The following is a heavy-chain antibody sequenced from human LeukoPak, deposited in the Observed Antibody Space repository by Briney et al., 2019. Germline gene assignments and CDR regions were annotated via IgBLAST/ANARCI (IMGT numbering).Heavy chain of an antibody. CDR2: IYPGDSDT. D-gene: IGHD6-19*01. CDR1: GYSFTSYW. V-gene: IGHV5-51*01. J-gene: IGHJ5*02. CDR3: ACIFFNSSGHNWFDP. Sequence: GASLKISCKGSGYSFTSYWIGWVRPLPGKGLEWMGIIYPGDSDTRYSPSFQGQVTISADKSISTAYLQWSSLKASDTAMYYCACIFFNSSGHNWFDPWGQGTLVTVSS.